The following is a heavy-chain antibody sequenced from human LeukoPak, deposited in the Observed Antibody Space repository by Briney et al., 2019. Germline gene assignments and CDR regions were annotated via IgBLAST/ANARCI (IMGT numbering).Heavy chain of an antibody. CDR3: ARVGVLYDILTGYPTPFED. Sequence: SETLSLTCAVYGGSFSGYYWSWIRLPPGKGLEWIGEINHSGSTNYNPSLKSRVTISVDTSKDQFSLKLSSVTAADTAVYYCARVGVLYDILTGYPTPFEDWGQGTLVTVSS. V-gene: IGHV4-34*01. J-gene: IGHJ4*02. D-gene: IGHD3-9*01. CDR1: GGSFSGYY. CDR2: INHSGST.